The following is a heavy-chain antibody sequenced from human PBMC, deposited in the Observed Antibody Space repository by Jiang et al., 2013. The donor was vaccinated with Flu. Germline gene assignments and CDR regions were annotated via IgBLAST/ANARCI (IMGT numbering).Heavy chain of an antibody. Sequence: VQLVESGGGAVQPGKSLRLSCTASNFTFRNYGMHWVRQAPGRGLEWVAVISFDGNNKNYADSVKGRFTIARDNSKNTLLLQMNSLRADDTAVYYCXKFHHDFWRGYSIDDEGFLDSWGQGTWSPSPQ. CDR3: XKFHHDFWRGYSIDDEGFLDS. D-gene: IGHD3-3*01. CDR2: ISFDGNNK. J-gene: IGHJ4*02. V-gene: IGHV3-30*18. CDR1: NFTFRNYG.